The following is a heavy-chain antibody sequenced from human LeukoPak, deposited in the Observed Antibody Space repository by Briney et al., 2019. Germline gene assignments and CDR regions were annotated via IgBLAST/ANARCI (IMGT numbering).Heavy chain of an antibody. V-gene: IGHV3-7*01. D-gene: IGHD3-10*01. Sequence: GGSLRLSCAASGFTFSNAWMSWVRQAPGKGLEWVANIKQDGSETYHVDSVKGRFTISRDNAKNSLYLQMNSLRAEDTAVYYCARMVRETDYWGQGTLVIVSS. CDR2: IKQDGSET. J-gene: IGHJ4*02. CDR3: ARMVRETDY. CDR1: GFTFSNAW.